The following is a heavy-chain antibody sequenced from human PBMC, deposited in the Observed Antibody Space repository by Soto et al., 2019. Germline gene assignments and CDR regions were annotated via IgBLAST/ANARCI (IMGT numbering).Heavy chain of an antibody. Sequence: PGESLKISCAASGFTFSSYAMSWVRQAPGKGLEWVSAISGSGDSTYYADSVKGRFTISRDNSENTLYLQMNSLRAEDTAVYYCAAYAASDAFDIWGQGTMVTVSS. CDR3: AAYAASDAFDI. CDR2: ISGSGDST. CDR1: GFTFSSYA. J-gene: IGHJ3*02. V-gene: IGHV3-23*01. D-gene: IGHD4-17*01.